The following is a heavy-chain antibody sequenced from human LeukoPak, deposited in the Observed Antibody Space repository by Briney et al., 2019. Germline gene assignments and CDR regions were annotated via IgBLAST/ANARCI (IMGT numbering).Heavy chain of an antibody. J-gene: IGHJ4*02. V-gene: IGHV1-2*02. D-gene: IGHD6-19*01. CDR3: AREHKSIAVADPLDY. CDR2: INPNSGGT. Sequence: GASVKVSCKASGYTFTGYYMHWVRQAPGQGLEWMGWINPNSGGTNYAQKFQGRVTMTRDTSISTAYMELSRLRSDDTAVYYCAREHKSIAVADPLDYWGQGTLVTVSS. CDR1: GYTFTGYY.